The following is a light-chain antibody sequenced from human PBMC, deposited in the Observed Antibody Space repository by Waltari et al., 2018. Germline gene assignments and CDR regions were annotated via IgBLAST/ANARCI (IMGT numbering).Light chain of an antibody. CDR1: QSVGRS. J-gene: IGKJ1*01. Sequence: IVLTQSPGTLYLSPGKITTLFCRASQSVGRSLAWYQQKPGQALRLLIYGTSSRATDIPDRFSGSGSGTDFSLTINRLEPEDFAVYYCQHYVRLPATFGQGTKVEIK. V-gene: IGKV3-20*01. CDR3: QHYVRLPAT. CDR2: GTS.